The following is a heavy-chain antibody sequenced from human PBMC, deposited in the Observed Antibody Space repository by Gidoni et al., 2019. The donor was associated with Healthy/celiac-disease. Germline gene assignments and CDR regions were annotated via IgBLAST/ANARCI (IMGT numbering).Heavy chain of an antibody. CDR1: GFTFSSYG. CDR2: ISYDGSNK. Sequence: QVQLVESGGGVVQPGRSLRLSCAASGFTFSSYGMHWVRQAPGKGLEWVAVISYDGSNKYYADSVKGRFTISRDNSKNTLYLQMNSLRAEDTAVYYCAKDMVRGVMAGEYWGQGTLVTVSS. V-gene: IGHV3-30*18. J-gene: IGHJ4*02. CDR3: AKDMVRGVMAGEY. D-gene: IGHD3-10*01.